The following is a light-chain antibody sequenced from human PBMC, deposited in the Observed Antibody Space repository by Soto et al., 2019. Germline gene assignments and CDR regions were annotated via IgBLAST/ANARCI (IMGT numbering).Light chain of an antibody. J-gene: IGKJ5*01. V-gene: IGKV3-20*01. Sequence: EIVLTQSPGTLSLSPGERATLSCRASQSVSSNHLAWYQQKSGQAPRLLIYGASSRATGIPDRFSGSGSGTDFTLTITRLEPEDFAVYYCQQYATSHMYTFGQGTRLEIK. CDR3: QQYATSHMYT. CDR1: QSVSSNH. CDR2: GAS.